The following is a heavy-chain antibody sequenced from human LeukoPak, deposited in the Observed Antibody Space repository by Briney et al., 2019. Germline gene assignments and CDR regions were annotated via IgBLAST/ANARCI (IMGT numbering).Heavy chain of an antibody. D-gene: IGHD2-2*01. Sequence: GGSLRLSCAASGFSFNTFWMNWVRQAPGKGLERVASINQGGTEKYYVDSVKGRFTISRDNAKNSLYLQMYGLTAEDTAVYYCARDGPPAGLYFDNWGQGTLVTVSS. J-gene: IGHJ4*02. CDR2: INQGGTEK. CDR3: ARDGPPAGLYFDN. V-gene: IGHV3-7*03. CDR1: GFSFNTFW.